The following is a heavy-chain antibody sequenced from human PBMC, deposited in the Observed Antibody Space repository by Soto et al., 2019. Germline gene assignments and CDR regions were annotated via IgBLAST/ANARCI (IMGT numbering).Heavy chain of an antibody. CDR3: ARGGASSKWFDP. Sequence: SETLSLTCTVSGGSISSYASFWIWIRQLPGKGPEWIAFISYSGTTSYNPSLRSRVTISADTSKSQFSLNLTSVTAADTAVYYCARGGASSKWFDPWGQGTLVTV. J-gene: IGHJ5*02. CDR1: GGSISSYASF. CDR2: ISYSGTT. D-gene: IGHD2-15*01. V-gene: IGHV4-31*03.